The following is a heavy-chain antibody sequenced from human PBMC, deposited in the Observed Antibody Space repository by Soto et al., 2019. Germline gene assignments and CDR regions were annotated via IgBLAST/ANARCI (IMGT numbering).Heavy chain of an antibody. CDR3: ARKAGPDC. CDR2: ITYDATNK. Sequence: QVKLVESGGTVVQPGRSLRLSCAASGFSFSKYAMHWVRQAPGKGLEWVAVITYDATNKYYADSVKGRFTISRDNSNNTLSLHMSSLRLADTAVYYCARKAGPDCWGQGTLVTVSS. CDR1: GFSFSKYA. J-gene: IGHJ4*02. V-gene: IGHV3-30-3*01.